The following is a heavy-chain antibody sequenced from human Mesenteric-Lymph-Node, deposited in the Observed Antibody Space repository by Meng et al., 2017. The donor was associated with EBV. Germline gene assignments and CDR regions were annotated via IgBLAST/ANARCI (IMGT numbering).Heavy chain of an antibody. CDR3: ASVIYGSGLNSWFDP. CDR1: GGSISSDNW. D-gene: IGHD3-10*01. V-gene: IGHV4-4*02. J-gene: IGHJ5*02. Sequence: VRLQDSGPGLVKPSGTLSLTCAVSGGSISSDNWWTWVRQPPGKGLEWIGEIHHSGATNYNPSLKSRVTISVDKSKNQFSLKLSSVTAADAAVYFCASVIYGSGLNSWFDPWGHGTLVTVSS. CDR2: IHHSGAT.